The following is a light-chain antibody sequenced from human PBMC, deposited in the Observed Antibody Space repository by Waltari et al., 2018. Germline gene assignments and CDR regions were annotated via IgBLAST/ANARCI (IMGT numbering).Light chain of an antibody. CDR1: QSVSTY. CDR2: DAS. J-gene: IGKJ4*01. CDR3: RQRSNWPLT. V-gene: IGKV3-11*01. Sequence: EIVLTQSPATLSLSPGERATLSCRASQSVSTYLDWYQQKPGQAPRLLIYDASNRATGIPARFSGSGSGTDFTLTISSLEPEDFAVYYCRQRSNWPLTFGGGTKVEIK.